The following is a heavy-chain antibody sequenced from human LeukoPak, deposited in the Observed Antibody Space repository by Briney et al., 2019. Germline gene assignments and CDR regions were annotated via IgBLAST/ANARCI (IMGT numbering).Heavy chain of an antibody. J-gene: IGHJ4*02. CDR1: GYTFTSYG. Sequence: ASVKVSCKASGYTFTSYGISWVRQAPGQVLEWMGWISAYNGNTNYAQKLQGRVTMTTDTSTSTAYMELRSLRSDDTAVYYCARGEELRAPSHFDYWGQGTLVTVSS. V-gene: IGHV1-18*01. CDR3: ARGEELRAPSHFDY. CDR2: ISAYNGNT. D-gene: IGHD1-7*01.